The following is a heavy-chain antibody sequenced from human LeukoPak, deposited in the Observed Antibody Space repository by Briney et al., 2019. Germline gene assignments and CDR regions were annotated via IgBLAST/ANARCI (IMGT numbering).Heavy chain of an antibody. CDR3: ARDTYYYDSSGYSYYDYYGMDV. CDR1: GGSISSYY. D-gene: IGHD3-22*01. J-gene: IGHJ6*02. Sequence: PSETLSLTCTVSGGSISSYYWSWVRHPPGKGLEWIGYIYYSGSTKYNPSLKSLVTISVDTSKNQFSLKLSSVTAADTAVYYCARDTYYYDSSGYSYYDYYGMDVWGQGTTVTVSS. V-gene: IGHV4-59*01. CDR2: IYYSGST.